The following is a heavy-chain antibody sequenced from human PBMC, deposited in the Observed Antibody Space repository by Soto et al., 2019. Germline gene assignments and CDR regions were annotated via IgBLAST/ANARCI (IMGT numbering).Heavy chain of an antibody. CDR3: ARDMHADFTPYFDP. CDR1: GVSITCYH. J-gene: IGHJ5*02. Sequence: PGESLSLTCTVSGVSITCYHCNWIRQFPGKGLEWIAYTSYTGNNNYYPSLQRRVTISMDTSKNQLSLTLTSMAAADTAVYYCARDMHADFTPYFDPWAQGTLVTV. CDR2: TSYTGNN. V-gene: IGHV4-59*01. D-gene: IGHD2-15*01.